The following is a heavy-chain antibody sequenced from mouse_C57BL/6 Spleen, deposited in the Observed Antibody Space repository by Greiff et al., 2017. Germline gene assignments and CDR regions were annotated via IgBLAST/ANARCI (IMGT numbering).Heavy chain of an antibody. CDR3: ATKYDSGRGAY. Sequence: QVQLQQPGAELVKPGASVKLSCKASGYTFTSYWMHWVKQRPGQGLEWIGRIHPSDSDTNYNQTFKGKSTLTVDKSSSPAYMQLSSLTSEDSAVYYGATKYDSGRGAYWGQGTIVTVSA. CDR1: GYTFTSYW. CDR2: IHPSDSDT. J-gene: IGHJ3*01. V-gene: IGHV1-74*01. D-gene: IGHD2-10*02.